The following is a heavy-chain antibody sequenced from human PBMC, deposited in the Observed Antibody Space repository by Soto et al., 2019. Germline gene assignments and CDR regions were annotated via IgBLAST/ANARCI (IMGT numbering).Heavy chain of an antibody. CDR1: GYTFTSYG. V-gene: IGHV1-18*01. J-gene: IGHJ1*01. CDR3: ARGPTAVAGQDFQH. D-gene: IGHD6-19*01. Sequence: ASVKVSCKASGYTFTSYGISWVRQAPGQGLEWMGWISAYNGNTNYAQEPQGRVTMTTDTSTSTAYMELRSLRSDDTAVYYCARGPTAVAGQDFQHWGQGTLVTVSS. CDR2: ISAYNGNT.